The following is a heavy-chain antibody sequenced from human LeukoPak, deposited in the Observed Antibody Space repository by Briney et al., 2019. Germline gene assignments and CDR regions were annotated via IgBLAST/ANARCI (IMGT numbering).Heavy chain of an antibody. Sequence: SETLPLTCAVYGGSFSGYYWSWIRQPPGKGLEWIGEINHSGSTNYNPSLKSRVTISVDTSKNQFSLKLSSVTAADTAVYYCARVGSGYSHRYWGQGTLVTVSS. CDR1: GGSFSGYY. J-gene: IGHJ4*02. V-gene: IGHV4-34*01. CDR3: ARVGSGYSHRY. D-gene: IGHD3-22*01. CDR2: INHSGST.